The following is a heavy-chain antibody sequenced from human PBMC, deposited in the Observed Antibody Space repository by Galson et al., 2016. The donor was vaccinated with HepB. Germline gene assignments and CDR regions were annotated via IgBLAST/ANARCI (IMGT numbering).Heavy chain of an antibody. CDR3: ARGPYDLLTGYYDHYFDY. CDR1: GGSFSGYY. CDR2: INHSGST. D-gene: IGHD3-9*01. V-gene: IGHV4-34*01. Sequence: ETLSLTCAVDGGSFSGYYWAWIRQPPGKGLEWIAEINHSGSTNYNPSLKSRLTMSVNTSKNQFSLLLSSVTAANTAVYFCARGPYDLLTGYYDHYFDYWGQGTLVTVSS. J-gene: IGHJ4*02.